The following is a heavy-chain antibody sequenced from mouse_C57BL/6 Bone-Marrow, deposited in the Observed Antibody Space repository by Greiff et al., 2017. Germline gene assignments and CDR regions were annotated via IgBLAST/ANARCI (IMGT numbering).Heavy chain of an antibody. J-gene: IGHJ3*01. CDR3: TTGAWFAY. V-gene: IGHV14-4*01. Sequence: VQLQQSGAELVRPGASVKLSCTASGFNIKDDYMHWVKQRPEQGLEWIGWIDPENGDTEYASKFQGKATITADTSSNTAYLQRSSLTSEDTAVCYCTTGAWFAYWGQGTLVTVSA. CDR2: IDPENGDT. CDR1: GFNIKDDY.